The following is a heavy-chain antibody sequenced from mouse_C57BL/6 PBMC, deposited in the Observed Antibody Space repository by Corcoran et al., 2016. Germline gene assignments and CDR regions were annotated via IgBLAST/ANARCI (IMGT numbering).Heavy chain of an antibody. CDR3: ARSIYYYGSSYDY. J-gene: IGHJ2*01. Sequence: QVQLKQSGAELVKPGASVKISCKASGYAISSYWMNWVKQRPGKGLEWIGQIYPGDGDTNYNGKFKGKATLTADKSSSTAYMQLSSLTSEDSAVYFCARSIYYYGSSYDYWGQGTTLTVSS. CDR2: IYPGDGDT. V-gene: IGHV1-80*01. CDR1: GYAISSYW. D-gene: IGHD1-1*01.